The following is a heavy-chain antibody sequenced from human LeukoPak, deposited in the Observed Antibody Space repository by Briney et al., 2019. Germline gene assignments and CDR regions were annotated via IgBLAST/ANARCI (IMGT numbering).Heavy chain of an antibody. J-gene: IGHJ4*02. CDR1: GFTFSSYW. CDR2: IKQDGSEK. D-gene: IGHD6-13*01. V-gene: IGHV3-7*01. CDR3: ARAGGDSSSWYGGDY. Sequence: GESLRLSCAASGFTFSSYWMSRVRQAPGKGLEWVANIKQDGSEKYYVDSVKGRFTISRDNAKNSLNLQMNSLRAEDTAVYYCARAGGDSSSWYGGDYWGQGTLVTVSS.